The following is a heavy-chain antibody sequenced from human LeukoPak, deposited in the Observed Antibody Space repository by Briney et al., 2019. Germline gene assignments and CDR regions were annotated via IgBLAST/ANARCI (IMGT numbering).Heavy chain of an antibody. CDR1: GFTFSNYA. V-gene: IGHV3-23*01. CDR2: ISGSGGNT. J-gene: IGHJ5*02. CDR3: AKPLGYCTGGVCYSNYFDP. D-gene: IGHD2-8*02. Sequence: GGSLRLSCAASGFTFSNYAMSWVRQAPGKGLEWVSTISGSGGNTYYADSVKGRFTISRDNSENTLYLQMNSLRAEDTAVYYCAKPLGYCTGGVCYSNYFDPWGQGTLVTVSS.